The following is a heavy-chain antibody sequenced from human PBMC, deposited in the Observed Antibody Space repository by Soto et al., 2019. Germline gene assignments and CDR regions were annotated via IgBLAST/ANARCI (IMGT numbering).Heavy chain of an antibody. Sequence: SETLSLTCTVSGGSISSVGYYWSWIRQHPGKGLEWIGYIYYSGSTYYNPSLKSRVTISVDTSKNQFSLKLSSVTAADTAVYYCARSLLDPHYMDVWGKGTTVTVSS. CDR2: IYYSGST. V-gene: IGHV4-31*03. CDR3: ARSLLDPHYMDV. D-gene: IGHD1-26*01. J-gene: IGHJ6*03. CDR1: GGSISSVGYY.